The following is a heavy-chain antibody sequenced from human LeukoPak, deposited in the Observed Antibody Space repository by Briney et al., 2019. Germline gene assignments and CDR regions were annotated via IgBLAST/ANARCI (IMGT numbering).Heavy chain of an antibody. V-gene: IGHV3-30*18. CDR2: ISYDGRNQ. CDR3: VKDRTINGRSSPFDS. CDR1: GFSFTTYG. Sequence: GGSLRLSCAACGFSFTTYGMHWVRQAPLKGLEWLAAISYDGRNQNYADSVKGRFTIFRDNSQNTLYLQMNSLRAEDTALYYCVKDRTINGRSSPFDSWGQGTTVTVSS. D-gene: IGHD3-9*01. J-gene: IGHJ6*02.